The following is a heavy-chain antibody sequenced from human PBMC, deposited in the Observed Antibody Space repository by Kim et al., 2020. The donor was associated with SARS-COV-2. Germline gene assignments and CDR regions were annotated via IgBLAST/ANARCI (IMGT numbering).Heavy chain of an antibody. CDR1: GYTFTSYG. D-gene: IGHD3-10*01. CDR2: ISAYNGNT. Sequence: ASVKVSCKASGYTFTSYGISWVRQAPGQGLEWMGWISAYNGNTNYAQKLQGRVTMTTDTSTSTAYMELRSLRSDDTAVYYCARDHSLYYGSGRIDYWGQGTLVTVSS. V-gene: IGHV1-18*01. J-gene: IGHJ4*02. CDR3: ARDHSLYYGSGRIDY.